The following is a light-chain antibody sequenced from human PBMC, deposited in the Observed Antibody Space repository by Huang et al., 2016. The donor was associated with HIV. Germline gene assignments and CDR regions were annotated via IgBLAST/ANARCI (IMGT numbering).Light chain of an antibody. V-gene: IGKV1-33*01. CDR1: QDINNY. Sequence: DIQMTQSPSSLSASVGDRVTITYQASQDINNYLSWFQQKPGKAPKLLIYDASTLETGVPSRFSGGGSGTDFTFTISSLQPEDIATYYCQQYDDLPLTFGGGTKLDI. CDR2: DAS. J-gene: IGKJ4*01. CDR3: QQYDDLPLT.